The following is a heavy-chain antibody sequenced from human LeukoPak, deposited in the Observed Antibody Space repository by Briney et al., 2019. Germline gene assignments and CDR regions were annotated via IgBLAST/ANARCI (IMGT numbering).Heavy chain of an antibody. CDR1: GYSFTSYW. V-gene: IGHV5-51*01. D-gene: IGHD2-15*01. CDR3: ARQWSVRYLLWADY. CDR2: IYPGDSDT. J-gene: IGHJ4*02. Sequence: GEPLKISCKGSGYSFTSYWIGWVRQMPGKGLEWMGIIYPGDSDTRYSPSFQGQVTISADKYISTAYLQWSSLNASDTAMYYCARQWSVRYLLWADYWGQGTLVTVSS.